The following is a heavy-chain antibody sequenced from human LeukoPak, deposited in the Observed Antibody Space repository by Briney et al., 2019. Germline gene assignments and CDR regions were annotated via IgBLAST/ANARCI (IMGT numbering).Heavy chain of an antibody. Sequence: SETLSLTCTVSGGSISSYYWSWIRQPPGNGLEWIGDIYYSGSTNYNPSLKSRVTISVDTSKNQFSLKLTSVTAADTAVYYCAREGALAYDILTGYYAYWGQGTLVTVSS. CDR3: AREGALAYDILTGYYAY. CDR1: GGSISSYY. V-gene: IGHV4-59*12. J-gene: IGHJ4*02. CDR2: IYYSGST. D-gene: IGHD3-9*01.